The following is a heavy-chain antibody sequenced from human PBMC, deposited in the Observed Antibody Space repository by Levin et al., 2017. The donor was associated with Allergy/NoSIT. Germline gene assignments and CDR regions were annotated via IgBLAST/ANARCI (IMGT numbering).Heavy chain of an antibody. V-gene: IGHV4-30-4*01. J-gene: IGHJ4*02. CDR2: IYYSGST. CDR1: GGSISSGDYY. CDR3: ARGAAGATILDY. Sequence: SQTLSLTCTVSGGSISSGDYYWSWIRQPPGKGLEWIGYIYYSGSTYYNPSLKSRVTISVDTSKNQFSLKLSSVTAADTAVYYCARGAAGATILDYWGQGTLVTVSS. D-gene: IGHD5-12*01.